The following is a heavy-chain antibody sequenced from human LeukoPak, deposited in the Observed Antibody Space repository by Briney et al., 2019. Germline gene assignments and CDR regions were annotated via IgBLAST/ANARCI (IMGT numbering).Heavy chain of an antibody. V-gene: IGHV3-30*18. J-gene: IGHJ3*02. Sequence: PGGSLRLSCAASGFTFSSYGMHWVRQAPGKGLEWVAVISYDGSNKYYADSVKGRFTISRDNSKNTLYLQMNSLRAEDTAVYYCAKTRYFDWFDAFDIWGQGTKVTVSS. CDR1: GFTFSSYG. CDR2: ISYDGSNK. D-gene: IGHD3-9*01. CDR3: AKTRYFDWFDAFDI.